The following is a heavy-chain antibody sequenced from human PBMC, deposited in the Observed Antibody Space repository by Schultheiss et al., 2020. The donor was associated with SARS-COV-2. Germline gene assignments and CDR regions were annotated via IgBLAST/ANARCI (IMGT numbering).Heavy chain of an antibody. CDR2: IYYSGST. CDR3: ARGWATGTTGWFDP. CDR1: GFTFSNYA. J-gene: IGHJ5*02. V-gene: IGHV4-59*01. Sequence: GSLRLSCAASGFTFSNYAMSWVRQAPGKGLEWIAYIYYSGSTYYNPSLKSRITISVDTSKNQFSLKLSSVTAADTAVYYCARGWATGTTGWFDPWGQGTLVTVSS. D-gene: IGHD1-7*01.